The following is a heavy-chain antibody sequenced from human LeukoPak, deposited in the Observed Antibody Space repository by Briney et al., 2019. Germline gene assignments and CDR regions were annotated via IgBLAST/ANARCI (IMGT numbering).Heavy chain of an antibody. CDR2: ISWNSGTI. D-gene: IGHD6-19*01. CDR3: AKDTSSGWYTSTDWFDP. Sequence: GGSLRLSCAASGFTVDDYAMHWVRQPPGKGLEWVSGISWNSGTIGYADSVKGRFTISRDNAKNSLYLQMNSLRAEDTALYYCAKDTSSGWYTSTDWFDPWGQGTLVTVSS. V-gene: IGHV3-9*01. CDR1: GFTVDDYA. J-gene: IGHJ5*02.